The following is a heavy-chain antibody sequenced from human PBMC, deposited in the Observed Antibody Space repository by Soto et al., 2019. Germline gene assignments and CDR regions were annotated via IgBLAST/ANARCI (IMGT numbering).Heavy chain of an antibody. J-gene: IGHJ4*02. Sequence: GASVKVSCKASGGTFSRNGISWVRQAPGQGLEWMGGIIPTFATAKYAQKFQDRVTITADESTRTAYMELNSLTSEDTAVYYCARDRIGTGTPEYFDHWGQGTLVTVSS. CDR3: ARDRIGTGTPEYFDH. CDR2: IIPTFATA. CDR1: GGTFSRNG. D-gene: IGHD1-1*01. V-gene: IGHV1-69*13.